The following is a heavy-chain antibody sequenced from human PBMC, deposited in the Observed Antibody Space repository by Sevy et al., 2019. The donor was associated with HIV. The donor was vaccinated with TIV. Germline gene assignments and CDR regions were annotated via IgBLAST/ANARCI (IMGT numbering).Heavy chain of an antibody. CDR2: INSDGSST. V-gene: IGHV3-74*01. J-gene: IGHJ4*02. CDR1: GFTFSSYW. CDR3: ARASIVGAAFDY. D-gene: IGHD1-26*01. Sequence: GGSLRLSCAASGFTFSSYWIHWVRQAPGKGLVWVSRINSDGSSTSYADSVKGRFTISRDNAKNTLDLQMNSLRVGDTAVYFCARASIVGAAFDYWGQGTLVTVSS.